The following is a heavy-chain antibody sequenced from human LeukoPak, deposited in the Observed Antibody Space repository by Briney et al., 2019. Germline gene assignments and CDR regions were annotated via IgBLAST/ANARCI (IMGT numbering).Heavy chain of an antibody. Sequence: GGSLRLSCAASGFTFSSYSMNWVRQAPGKGLEWVSSISSSSSYIYYADSVKGRFTISRDNAKNSLYLQMNSLRAEDTAVYYCARRGWNYDFDYWGQGTLVTVSS. V-gene: IGHV3-21*04. CDR2: ISSSSSYI. CDR3: ARRGWNYDFDY. D-gene: IGHD1-7*01. J-gene: IGHJ4*02. CDR1: GFTFSSYS.